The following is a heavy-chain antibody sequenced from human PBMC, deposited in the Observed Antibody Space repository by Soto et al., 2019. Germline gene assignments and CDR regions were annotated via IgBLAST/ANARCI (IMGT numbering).Heavy chain of an antibody. V-gene: IGHV1-18*04. CDR2: ISDYNGNT. CDR3: ARDGGLYYSGGSCRSAGWCGP. J-gene: IGHJ5*02. CDR1: GYTFTSYG. D-gene: IGHD2-15*01. Sequence: ASVTVSCQASGYTFTSYGISWVRQAPGQGLAWMGWISDYNGNTNYAQKLQGRVTRTTCAATSKAYMELRSLGSDDTAVYYCARDGGLYYSGGSCRSAGWCGPWGQGTLVTVS.